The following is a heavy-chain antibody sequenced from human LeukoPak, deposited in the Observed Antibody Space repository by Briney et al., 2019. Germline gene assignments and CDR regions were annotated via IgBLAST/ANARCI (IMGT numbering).Heavy chain of an antibody. Sequence: GGSLRLSCVSSGLIFRNYAMIWVRQAPGKGLEWVSGISGSGSTYYADSVKGRFTISRDNSKITMYLQMNSLRAEDTAVYYCAKTNYYDYSGYVDYWGRGTLVTVSS. J-gene: IGHJ4*02. CDR3: AKTNYYDYSGYVDY. CDR1: GLIFRNYA. D-gene: IGHD3-22*01. CDR2: ISGSGST. V-gene: IGHV3-23*01.